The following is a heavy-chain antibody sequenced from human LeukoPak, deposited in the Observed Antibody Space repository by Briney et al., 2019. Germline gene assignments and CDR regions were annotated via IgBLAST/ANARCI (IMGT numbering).Heavy chain of an antibody. CDR2: ISWSSGSI. CDR1: GFTFDDYA. CDR3: AKSNTAMVTNTFDY. J-gene: IGHJ4*02. V-gene: IGHV3-9*01. Sequence: GGSLRLSCAASGFTFDDYAMHWVRQAPGKGLEWVSGISWSSGSIGYADSVKGRFTISRDNAKNSLYLQMNSLRAEDTALYYCAKSNTAMVTNTFDYWGQGTLVTVSS. D-gene: IGHD5-18*01.